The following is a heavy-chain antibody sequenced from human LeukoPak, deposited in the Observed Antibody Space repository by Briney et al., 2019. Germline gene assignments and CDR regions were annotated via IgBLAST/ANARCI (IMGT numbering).Heavy chain of an antibody. D-gene: IGHD2-2*01. CDR1: GYTLTELS. V-gene: IGHV1-24*01. CDR3: ATEFGPTPRVVVVPAAPRGYYYYGMDV. J-gene: IGHJ6*02. CDR2: FDPEDGET. Sequence: ASVKVSCKVSGYTLTELSMHWVRQAPGKGLEWMGGFDPEDGETIYAQKFQGRVTMTEDTSTDTACMELSSLRSEDTAVYYCATEFGPTPRVVVVPAAPRGYYYYGMDVWGQGTTVTVSS.